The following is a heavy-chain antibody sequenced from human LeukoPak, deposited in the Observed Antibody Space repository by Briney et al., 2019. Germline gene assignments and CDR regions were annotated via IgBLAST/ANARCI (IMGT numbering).Heavy chain of an antibody. D-gene: IGHD5-12*01. CDR3: ARGPSGYHNT. Sequence: PGGSLRLSCAASGFTFSSYWMHWVRHAPGKGVVWVSRINSDGSSTSYADSVKGRFTISRDNSKNTLYLQMNSLRAEDTAVYYCARGPSGYHNTGGQGTLVTVSS. V-gene: IGHV3-74*01. CDR2: INSDGSST. J-gene: IGHJ4*02. CDR1: GFTFSSYW.